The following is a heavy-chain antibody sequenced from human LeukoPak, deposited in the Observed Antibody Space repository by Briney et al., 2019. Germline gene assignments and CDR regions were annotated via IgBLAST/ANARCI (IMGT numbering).Heavy chain of an antibody. J-gene: IGHJ3*02. V-gene: IGHV3-30*18. CDR1: GFTFSSYG. CDR3: AKDHGGIAI. CDR2: ISYDGSNK. D-gene: IGHD6-13*01. Sequence: GGSLRLSCAASGFTFSSYGMHWVRQAPGKGLEWVAVISYDGSNKYYANSVKGRFTISRDNSKNTLYLQMNSLRAEDTAVYYCAKDHGGIAIWGQGTMVTVSS.